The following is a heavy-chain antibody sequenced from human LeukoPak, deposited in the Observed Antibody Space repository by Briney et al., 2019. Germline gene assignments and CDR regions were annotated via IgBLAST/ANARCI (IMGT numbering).Heavy chain of an antibody. J-gene: IGHJ4*02. V-gene: IGHV1-2*02. CDR1: GFTFTDYY. Sequence: ASVRVSCKASGFTFTDYYIHWVRQAPGQGLEWMGWLNPNSGDTNLAQKFQGRATMTRDTSISTAYMELSSLTSDDTAVYFCARDLRSDADYTDYWGQGTLVTVSS. CDR2: LNPNSGDT. D-gene: IGHD3-3*01. CDR3: ARDLRSDADYTDY.